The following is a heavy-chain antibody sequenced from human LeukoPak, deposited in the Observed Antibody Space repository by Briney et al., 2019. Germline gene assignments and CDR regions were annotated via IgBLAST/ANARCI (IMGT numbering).Heavy chain of an antibody. D-gene: IGHD6-13*01. CDR1: GYTFTGYY. CDR2: INPNSGGT. Sequence: VASVKVSCKASGYTFTGYYMHWVRQAPGQGLEWMGWINPNSGGTNYAQKFQGRVTMTRDTSISTAYMELSRLRSDDTAVYYCARDLLTGYSSSWYDLDYWGQGTLVTVSS. J-gene: IGHJ4*02. CDR3: ARDLLTGYSSSWYDLDY. V-gene: IGHV1-2*02.